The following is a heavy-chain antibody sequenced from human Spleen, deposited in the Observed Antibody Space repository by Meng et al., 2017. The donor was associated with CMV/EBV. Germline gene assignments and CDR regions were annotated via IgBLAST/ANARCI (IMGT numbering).Heavy chain of an antibody. CDR1: GYSFTNYL. J-gene: IGHJ3*02. D-gene: IGHD3-16*02. CDR2: IYPGESNT. V-gene: IGHV5-51*01. Sequence: GESLKISCKGSGYSFTNYLIAWVRQTPGKGLEWMGTIYPGESNTKYSPSFQGQVTISGDKSISTAYLQWSSLKASDTAMYYCARRIVIPTATGADAFDIWGQGTMVTVSS. CDR3: ARRIVIPTATGADAFDI.